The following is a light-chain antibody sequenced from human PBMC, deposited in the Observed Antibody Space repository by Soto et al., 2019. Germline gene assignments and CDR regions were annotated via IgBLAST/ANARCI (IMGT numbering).Light chain of an antibody. Sequence: DIQLTQSPSFLSASVGDRVTITCRASQGISSYLAWYQQKPGKAPKLLIYAASTLQSGVPSRFSGSGSGTAFTLTISSLQPEDFATYYCQQLNSYPYTFGQGTNLEIK. CDR3: QQLNSYPYT. V-gene: IGKV1-9*01. CDR1: QGISSY. J-gene: IGKJ2*01. CDR2: AAS.